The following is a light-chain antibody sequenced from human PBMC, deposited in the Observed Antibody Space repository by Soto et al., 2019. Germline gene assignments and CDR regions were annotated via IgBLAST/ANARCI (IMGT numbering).Light chain of an antibody. J-gene: IGKJ4*01. CDR1: QSVTKSY. CDR3: QQYATSPLT. Sequence: EIVLTQSPGTLSLSPGERATLSCRARQSVTKSYLAWYQQKPGQAPRLLVYGASSRSTGIPDRFSGRGSGTDFTLTSSRLEPEDCAVYYFQQYATSPLTFGGGTRVEIK. CDR2: GAS. V-gene: IGKV3-20*01.